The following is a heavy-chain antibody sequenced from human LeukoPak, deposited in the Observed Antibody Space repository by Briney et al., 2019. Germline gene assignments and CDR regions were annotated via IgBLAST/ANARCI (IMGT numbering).Heavy chain of an antibody. J-gene: IGHJ4*02. CDR1: GDSTTSHTYY. CDR2: SYYTGST. CDR3: ARHLYSSTRNPTFDY. D-gene: IGHD5-18*01. V-gene: IGHV4-39*01. Sequence: SETLSLTCTVSGDSTTSHTYYWGWIRQPPGQGLEWLGSSYYTGSTYCNPSLESRVTISLDTSKNQFSLKLSSVTVADTAIYYCARHLYSSTRNPTFDYWGQGTRVTVSS.